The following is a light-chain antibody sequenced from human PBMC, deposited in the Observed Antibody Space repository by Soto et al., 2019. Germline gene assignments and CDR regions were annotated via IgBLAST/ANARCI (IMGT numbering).Light chain of an antibody. CDR2: TAS. Sequence: DIQMTQSPSSLSASVGDSVTITCRASQGINKFLAWFQQKPGTAPKSLISTASRLQSGVPSRFSGSGSGTHFTLAINLLQPEGFATYYCQQYESFPLTFGGGTRVEIK. J-gene: IGKJ4*01. V-gene: IGKV1-16*01. CDR3: QQYESFPLT. CDR1: QGINKF.